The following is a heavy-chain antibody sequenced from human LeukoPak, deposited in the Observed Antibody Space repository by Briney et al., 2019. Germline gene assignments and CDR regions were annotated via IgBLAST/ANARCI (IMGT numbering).Heavy chain of an antibody. V-gene: IGHV3-30*02. CDR3: ARDSRITMVRGVITYYYGMDV. J-gene: IGHJ6*02. D-gene: IGHD3-10*01. CDR2: IRYDGSNK. CDR1: GFTFSSYG. Sequence: GGSLRLSCAASGFTFSSYGMHWVRQAPGKGLEWVAFIRYDGSNKYYADSVKGRFTISRDSSKNTLYLQMNSLRAEDTAVYYCARDSRITMVRGVITYYYGMDVWGQGTTVTVSS.